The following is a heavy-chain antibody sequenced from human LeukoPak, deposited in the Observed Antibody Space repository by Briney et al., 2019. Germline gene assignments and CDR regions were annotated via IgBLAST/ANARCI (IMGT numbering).Heavy chain of an antibody. CDR1: GGSFSGYY. CDR3: ARLGPYYYDSSGYYYFDY. Sequence: SETLSLTCAVYGGSFSGYYWSWIRQPPGKGLEWIGEINHSGSTKYNPSLKSRVTISVDTSKNQFSLKLSSVTAADTAVYYCARLGPYYYDSSGYYYFDYWGQGTLVTVSS. CDR2: INHSGST. V-gene: IGHV4-34*01. J-gene: IGHJ4*02. D-gene: IGHD3-22*01.